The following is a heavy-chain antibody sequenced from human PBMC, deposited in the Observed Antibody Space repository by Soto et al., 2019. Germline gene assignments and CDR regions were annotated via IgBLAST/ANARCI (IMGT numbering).Heavy chain of an antibody. CDR3: AHTRYSISSFDY. CDR1: GFSLTTDDVG. D-gene: IGHD6-6*01. V-gene: IGHV2-5*02. J-gene: IGHJ4*02. Sequence: SGPTMVNPTQTLTLTCTFSGFSLTTDDVGVGWIRQFPGKALDWLAVVYWDDDKRYSPSLKSRLTITKDTSKNPVFLTMSNMDPVDTATYYCAHTRYSISSFDYWGQGTLVTVSS. CDR2: VYWDDDK.